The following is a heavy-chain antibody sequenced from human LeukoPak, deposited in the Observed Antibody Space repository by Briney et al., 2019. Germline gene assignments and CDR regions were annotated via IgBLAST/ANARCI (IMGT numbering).Heavy chain of an antibody. CDR3: AKEAVYVIVVVPAALDY. V-gene: IGHV3-23*01. Sequence: GGSLRLSCAASGFTFSSYAMSWVRQAPGKGLERVSAISGSGGSTYYADSVKGRFTISRDDFKNTLYLQMNSLRAEDTAVYYCAKEAVYVIVVVPAALDYWGQGTLVTVSS. J-gene: IGHJ4*02. CDR1: GFTFSSYA. D-gene: IGHD2-2*01. CDR2: ISGSGGST.